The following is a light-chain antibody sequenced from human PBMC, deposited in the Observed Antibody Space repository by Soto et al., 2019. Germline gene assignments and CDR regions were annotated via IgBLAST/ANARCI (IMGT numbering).Light chain of an antibody. CDR3: MQALQTRLT. V-gene: IGKV2-28*01. CDR2: LGS. CDR1: QSLLHSNGYNY. Sequence: DIVMTQSPLSLPVTPGEPASISCGSSQSLLHSNGYNYLDWYLQKPGQSPQLLIYLGSNRASGVPDRFSGSGSGTDFTLKISRVEAEDVGVYYCMQALQTRLTFGGGTKV. J-gene: IGKJ4*01.